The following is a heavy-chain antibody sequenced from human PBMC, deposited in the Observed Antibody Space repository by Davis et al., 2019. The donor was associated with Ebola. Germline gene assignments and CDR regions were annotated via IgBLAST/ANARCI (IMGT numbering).Heavy chain of an antibody. J-gene: IGHJ4*02. CDR3: ARARGRWDVGGYLLGH. D-gene: IGHD1-26*01. Sequence: AASVKVSCKASGYTFTNYYMHWVRQAPGQGLEWMGRINPNSGGTNYAQKFQGRVTMTTESSTSTAYMELRGLTYDDTAVYFCARARGRWDVGGYLLGHWGQGTLVTVSS. V-gene: IGHV1-2*06. CDR2: INPNSGGT. CDR1: GYTFTNYY.